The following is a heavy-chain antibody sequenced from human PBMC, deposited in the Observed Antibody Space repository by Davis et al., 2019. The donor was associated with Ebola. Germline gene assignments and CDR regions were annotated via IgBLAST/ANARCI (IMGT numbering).Heavy chain of an antibody. CDR1: GFTFSTYW. Sequence: HTGGSLRLSCTVSGFTFSTYWMHWVRQAPGKGLVWVSRINSDGRDTNYADSVKGRFTISRDNATSTVHLQMSSLRAEDTAVYYCARDRIVLVPDDIGGHYYYNYMDVWGRGTTVTVSS. D-gene: IGHD2-2*01. CDR2: INSDGRDT. V-gene: IGHV3-74*01. J-gene: IGHJ6*03. CDR3: ARDRIVLVPDDIGGHYYYNYMDV.